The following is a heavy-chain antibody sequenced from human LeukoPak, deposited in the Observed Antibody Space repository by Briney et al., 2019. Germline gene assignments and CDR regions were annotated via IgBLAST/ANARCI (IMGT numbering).Heavy chain of an antibody. CDR1: GFTFRTYA. J-gene: IGHJ2*01. CDR3: ARDMEQWLVQDWYFDL. V-gene: IGHV3-33*08. D-gene: IGHD6-19*01. CDR2: IWYDGRNK. Sequence: GGSLRLSCAASGFTFRTYAMHWVRQAPGKGLEWVAVIWYDGRNKYYADSVKGRFTISRDNSKNTLFLQMNILRAEDTAVYYCARDMEQWLVQDWYFDLWGRGTLVTVSS.